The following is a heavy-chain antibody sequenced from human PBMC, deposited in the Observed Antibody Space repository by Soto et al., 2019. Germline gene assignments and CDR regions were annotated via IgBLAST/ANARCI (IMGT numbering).Heavy chain of an antibody. CDR1: GFTFSSYG. D-gene: IGHD2-15*01. V-gene: IGHV3-30*18. CDR2: ISYDGSNK. CDR3: AKSNRYCSGGRCTANGDYVYY. Sequence: PGGSLRLSCAASGFTFSSYGMHWVRQAPGKGLEWVAVISYDGSNKCYADSVKGRFTISRDNSKNTLYLQMNSLRAEDTAVYYCAKSNRYCSGGRCTANGDYVYYWGQGNLVTVSS. J-gene: IGHJ4*02.